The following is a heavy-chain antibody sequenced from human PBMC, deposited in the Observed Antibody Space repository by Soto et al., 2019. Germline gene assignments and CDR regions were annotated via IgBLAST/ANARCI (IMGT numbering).Heavy chain of an antibody. CDR2: ISYDGSNK. Sequence: GGSLRLSCAASGFTFSSYAMRWVRQAPGKGLEWVALISYDGSNKYCADSVKGRFTISRDNSKNTLYLQMNSLRDEDTSLYYCVREPYYYGSRYVFDIWGQGTMVTVSS. CDR3: VREPYYYGSRYVFDI. D-gene: IGHD3-10*01. CDR1: GFTFSSYA. J-gene: IGHJ3*02. V-gene: IGHV3-30-3*01.